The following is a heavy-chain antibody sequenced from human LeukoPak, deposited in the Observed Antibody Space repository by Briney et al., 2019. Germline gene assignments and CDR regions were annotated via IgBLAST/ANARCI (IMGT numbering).Heavy chain of an antibody. Sequence: GASVKVSCKASGYTFTDYYMHWVRQAPGQGLEWMGWINPNGGGTNSAQKFQGRVTMTRDTSVSTAYMELSRLRSDDTAVYYCARGGDYYYYYMDVWGKGTTVTVSS. CDR1: GYTFTDYY. CDR3: ARGGDYYYYYMDV. J-gene: IGHJ6*03. V-gene: IGHV1-2*02. CDR2: INPNGGGT. D-gene: IGHD4-17*01.